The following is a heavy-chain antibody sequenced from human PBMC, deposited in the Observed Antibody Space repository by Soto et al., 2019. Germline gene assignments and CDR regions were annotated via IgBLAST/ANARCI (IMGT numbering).Heavy chain of an antibody. D-gene: IGHD3-10*01. V-gene: IGHV4-30-2*01. Sequence: QLQLQESGSGLVKPSQTLSLTCAVSGGSISSGGYSWSWIRQPPGKGLEWIGYIYHSGSTYYNPSLKRRVTISVDRSKNQFPLKLSSVTAADTAVYYCARTAIWFGELYFDYWGQGTLVTVSS. J-gene: IGHJ4*02. CDR2: IYHSGST. CDR3: ARTAIWFGELYFDY. CDR1: GGSISSGGYS.